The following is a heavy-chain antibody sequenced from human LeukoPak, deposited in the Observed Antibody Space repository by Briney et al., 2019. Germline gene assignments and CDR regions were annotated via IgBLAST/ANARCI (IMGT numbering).Heavy chain of an antibody. J-gene: IGHJ4*02. Sequence: GGSLRLSCAASGFTLRSYAMSWVRQAPGKGLEWVANIKEDGSEKYYGDSVKGRFTISRDNAKNSLYLQMNSLRAEDTAVYYCARDSSGYQWGQGTLVTVSS. CDR1: GFTLRSYA. V-gene: IGHV3-7*01. D-gene: IGHD3-22*01. CDR2: IKEDGSEK. CDR3: ARDSSGYQ.